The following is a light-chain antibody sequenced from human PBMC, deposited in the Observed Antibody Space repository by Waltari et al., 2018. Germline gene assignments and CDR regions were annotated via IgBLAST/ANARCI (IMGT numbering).Light chain of an antibody. V-gene: IGKV2-30*02. CDR2: KVS. CDR1: QSLVHTDGHTY. CDR3: MQTTNWPLT. Sequence: AVMTQSPLSLPVSLGQPAFICCRPSQSLVHTDGHTYLNWFQQRPGQSPRRLIYKVSNRDSGVPDRFTGSGSDTAFTLKISRVEAEDVGIYYCMQTTNWPLTFGQGTKVEIQ. J-gene: IGKJ1*01.